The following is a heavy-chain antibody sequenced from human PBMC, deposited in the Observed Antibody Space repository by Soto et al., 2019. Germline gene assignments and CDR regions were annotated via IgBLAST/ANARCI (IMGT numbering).Heavy chain of an antibody. Sequence: QVQLVESGGGLVKPGGSLRLSCAASGFTFSDYYMSWIRQAPGKGLEWVSYISSSSSYTNYADSVKGRFTISRDNAKNSLYLQLDRLRAEDTAVYYCASRRVGAISPNGKNDAFDIWGQGTMVTVSS. D-gene: IGHD1-26*01. CDR2: ISSSSSYT. J-gene: IGHJ3*02. V-gene: IGHV3-11*06. CDR3: ASRRVGAISPNGKNDAFDI. CDR1: GFTFSDYY.